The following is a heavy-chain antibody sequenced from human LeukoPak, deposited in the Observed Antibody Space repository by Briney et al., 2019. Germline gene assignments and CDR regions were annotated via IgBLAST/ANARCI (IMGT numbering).Heavy chain of an antibody. V-gene: IGHV3-23*01. CDR2: ISGNGGST. D-gene: IGHD6-13*01. CDR3: AKDPAAGNYYYYYMDV. CDR1: GFTFSSYG. Sequence: GGSLRLSCAASGFTFSSYGMSWVRQAPGEGLEWVSAISGNGGSTYYADSVKGRFTISRDNSKNTLYLQMNSLRAEDTAVYYCAKDPAAGNYYYYYMDVWGKGTTVTVSS. J-gene: IGHJ6*03.